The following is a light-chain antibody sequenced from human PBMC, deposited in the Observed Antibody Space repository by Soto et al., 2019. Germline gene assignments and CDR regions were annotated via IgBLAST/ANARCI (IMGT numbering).Light chain of an antibody. CDR2: DVS. Sequence: QSMLTQPASVSGSPGQSITISCAGTSSDIGGYNYVSWYQQHPGKAPKVMIYDVSKRPSGVPDRFSGSKSGNTASLTISGLQAEDEADYYCCSYAGSSYVFGTGTKVTVL. V-gene: IGLV2-11*01. CDR1: SSDIGGYNY. CDR3: CSYAGSSYV. J-gene: IGLJ1*01.